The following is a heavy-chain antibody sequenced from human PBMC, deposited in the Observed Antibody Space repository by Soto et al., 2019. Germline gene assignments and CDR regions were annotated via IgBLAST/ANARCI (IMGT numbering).Heavy chain of an antibody. Sequence: QVQLQESGPGLVKPSETLSLTCAVYGVSISSNKWWSWVRQPPGKGLEWISEIYHSGSTNYNPSLESRVTIALDKSKNQVSLKVTSVTAADSAVDYCARDDHIVVVPTSLGAMDVWGQGTTVTVSS. CDR2: IYHSGST. J-gene: IGHJ6*02. CDR1: GVSISSNKW. V-gene: IGHV4-4*02. D-gene: IGHD2-2*01. CDR3: ARDDHIVVVPTSLGAMDV.